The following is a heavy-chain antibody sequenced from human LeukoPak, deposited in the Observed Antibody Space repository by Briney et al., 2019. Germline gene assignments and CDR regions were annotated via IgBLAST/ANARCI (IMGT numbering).Heavy chain of an antibody. D-gene: IGHD5-12*01. J-gene: IGHJ4*02. Sequence: PSETLSLTCTVSGGSISSYYWSWIRQPPGKGLEWIGYIYYSGSTNYTPSLKSRATMSLDTSKNQFSLNLNSVTAADTAVYYCARDPGYSGIDYWGQGTLVTVSS. CDR1: GGSISSYY. V-gene: IGHV4-59*01. CDR2: IYYSGST. CDR3: ARDPGYSGIDY.